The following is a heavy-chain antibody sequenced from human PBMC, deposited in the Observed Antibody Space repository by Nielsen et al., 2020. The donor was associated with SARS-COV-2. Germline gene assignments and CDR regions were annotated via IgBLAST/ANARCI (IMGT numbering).Heavy chain of an antibody. CDR1: GFTFSDHW. D-gene: IGHD6-13*01. V-gene: IGHV3-74*01. CDR3: ARGVSSSWYYYYMDV. CDR2: INRDGSSP. J-gene: IGHJ6*03. Sequence: GESLKISCVASGFTFSDHWMYWVRQAPGKGLVWVSRINRDGSSPNYADSVKGRFTISRDNAKNTLFLQMNSLRAEDTAVYYCARGVSSSWYYYYMDVWGKGTTVTVSS.